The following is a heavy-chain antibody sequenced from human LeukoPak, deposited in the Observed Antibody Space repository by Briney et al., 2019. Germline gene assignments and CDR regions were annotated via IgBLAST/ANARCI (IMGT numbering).Heavy chain of an antibody. Sequence: GGSLRLSCAASGFTFSDYDMSWIRQAPGKGLEWVSYISSSGSTIYYADSVKGRFTISRDNAKNSLYLQMNSLRAEDTAVYYCATSLNYYDSSGPAYFDYWGQGTLVTVSS. D-gene: IGHD3-22*01. CDR2: ISSSGSTI. J-gene: IGHJ4*02. CDR1: GFTFSDYD. V-gene: IGHV3-11*01. CDR3: ATSLNYYDSSGPAYFDY.